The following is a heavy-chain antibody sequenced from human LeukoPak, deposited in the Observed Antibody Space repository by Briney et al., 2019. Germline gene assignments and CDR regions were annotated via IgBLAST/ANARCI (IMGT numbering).Heavy chain of an antibody. V-gene: IGHV4-34*01. CDR1: GGSFSGYY. D-gene: IGHD3-16*02. CDR3: ARGRYHDYVWGSYRYNYFDY. CDR2: INHSGST. Sequence: SETLSLTCAVYGGSFSGYYWSLIRQPPGKGLEWIGEINHSGSTNYNPSLKSRVTISVDTSKNQFSLKLSSVTAADTAVYYCARGRYHDYVWGSYRYNYFDYWGQGTLVTVSS. J-gene: IGHJ4*02.